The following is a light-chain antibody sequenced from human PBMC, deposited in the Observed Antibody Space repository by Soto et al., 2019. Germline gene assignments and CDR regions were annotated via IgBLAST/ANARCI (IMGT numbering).Light chain of an antibody. CDR3: QQYNNWPG. Sequence: EIVMTQSPATLSVSPGERATLSCRASQSVSSNLAWYQQKPGQAPRLLIYGASTRATGIPARFSGSGSGTEFTLTISSLQSEDFAVYYCQQYNNWPGFGPGTKGDIK. V-gene: IGKV3-15*01. J-gene: IGKJ3*01. CDR1: QSVSSN. CDR2: GAS.